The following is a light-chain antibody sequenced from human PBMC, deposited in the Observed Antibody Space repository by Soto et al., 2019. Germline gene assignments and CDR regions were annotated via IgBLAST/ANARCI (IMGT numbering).Light chain of an antibody. CDR1: SSDVGGYNY. J-gene: IGLJ1*01. V-gene: IGLV2-8*01. CDR3: SSYTTERSSV. CDR2: EVS. Sequence: QSALTQPPSASGSPGQSVTISCTGTSSDVGGYNYVSWYQQHPGKAPKLMIYEVSKRPSGVPDRFSGSKSGNTASLTVSGLQAEDEADYYCSSYTTERSSVFGTGTKVTVL.